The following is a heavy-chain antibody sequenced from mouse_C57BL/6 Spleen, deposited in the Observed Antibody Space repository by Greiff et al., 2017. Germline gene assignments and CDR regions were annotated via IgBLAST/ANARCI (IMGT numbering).Heavy chain of an antibody. V-gene: IGHV1-7*01. CDR1: GYTFTSYW. J-gene: IGHJ2*01. CDR3: AFITTVVASDYFDY. D-gene: IGHD1-1*01. Sequence: QVQLQQSGAELAKPGASVKLSCKASGYTFTSYWMHWVKQRPGQGLEWIGYINPSSGYTKYKQKFKDKATVTADKSSSTAYMQLSSLTYEDSAVYYCAFITTVVASDYFDYWGQGTTLTVSS. CDR2: INPSSGYT.